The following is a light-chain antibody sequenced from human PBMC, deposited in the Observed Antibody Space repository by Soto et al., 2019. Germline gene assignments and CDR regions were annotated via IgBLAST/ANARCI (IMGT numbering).Light chain of an antibody. CDR1: QSVLSSSNSQNY. CDR2: WAS. CDR3: QQYFSISQGLT. Sequence: DIVMTQSQDALAVSLGERATINGKSSQSVLSSSNSQNYLAWYQQKSGQPPKLIIYWASARESGVPDRFSGSGSGTDFTLTISSLQAEDVAVYYCQQYFSISQGLTFGGGTKVEIK. V-gene: IGKV4-1*01. J-gene: IGKJ4*01.